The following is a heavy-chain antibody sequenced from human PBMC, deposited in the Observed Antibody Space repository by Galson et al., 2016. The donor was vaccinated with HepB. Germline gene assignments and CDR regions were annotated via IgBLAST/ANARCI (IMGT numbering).Heavy chain of an antibody. D-gene: IGHD1-20*01. CDR3: ARATEIPGTYWFDP. J-gene: IGHJ5*02. CDR1: GYTFTNYA. V-gene: IGHV7-4-1*02. Sequence: SVKVSCKASGYTFTNYAINWVRQAPGQGLEWMGWINTNTGNTTYAQGFTGRFVFSLDTSVSTAYLQISSLKAEDTAVHYCARATEIPGTYWFDPWGQGTLVTVSS. CDR2: INTNTGNT.